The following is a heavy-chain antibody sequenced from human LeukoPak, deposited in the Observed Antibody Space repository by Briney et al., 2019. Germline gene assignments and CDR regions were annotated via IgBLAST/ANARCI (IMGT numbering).Heavy chain of an antibody. V-gene: IGHV4-4*07. J-gene: IGHJ3*02. CDR2: IYSSGST. CDR3: ARVPHYYDNPLNAFDI. Sequence: SETLSLTCTVSGGSINSFYWTWIRQPAGKGLEWIGRIYSSGSTNFNPSLKSRVTMSVDTSKNQFSLKLSSVTAADTAVYYCARVPHYYDNPLNAFDIWAKGQWSPSLQ. CDR1: GGSINSFY. D-gene: IGHD3-22*01.